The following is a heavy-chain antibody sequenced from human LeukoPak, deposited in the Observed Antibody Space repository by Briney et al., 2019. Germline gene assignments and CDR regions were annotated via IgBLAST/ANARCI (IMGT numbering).Heavy chain of an antibody. V-gene: IGHV3-23*01. CDR2: ISGSGGST. D-gene: IGHD5-24*01. CDR1: GFTFSSYA. J-gene: IGHJ1*01. CDR3: AKGPLDTRDGYNYVRDD. Sequence: GGSLRLSCAASGFTFSSYAMSWVRQAPGKGLEWVSAISGSGGSTYYADSVKGRFTISRDNSKNTLYLQMNSLRADDTAVYYCAKGPLDTRDGYNYVRDDWGQGTLVTVSS.